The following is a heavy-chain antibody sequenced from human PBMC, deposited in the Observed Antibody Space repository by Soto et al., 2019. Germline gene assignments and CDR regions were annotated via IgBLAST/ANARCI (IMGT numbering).Heavy chain of an antibody. D-gene: IGHD3-9*01. CDR1: VFTFIIYR. J-gene: IGHJ3*02. V-gene: IGHV3-7*03. CDR3: AKFDWLLFDAFDI. Sequence: PGWSLRVSCAYSVFTFIIYRMRWVRQAPGKGLEWVANIKQDGSEKYYVDSAKGRFTISRDNAKNSLYLQMNSLRAEDTAVYYCAKFDWLLFDAFDIWGQGTIVTVSS. CDR2: IKQDGSEK.